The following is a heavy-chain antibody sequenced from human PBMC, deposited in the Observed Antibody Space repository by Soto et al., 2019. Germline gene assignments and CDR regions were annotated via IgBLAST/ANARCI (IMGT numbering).Heavy chain of an antibody. D-gene: IGHD3-10*01. V-gene: IGHV3-48*02. CDR2: ISRSSTVI. CDR1: GFTFSLYS. CDR3: ARAVTWGLDV. J-gene: IGHJ6*02. Sequence: EVQLVESGGGLVQPGGSLRLSCAASGFTFSLYSMSWVRQAPGKGLEWVSYISRSSTVIHYADSVKGRITISRDDATNSMHLQMKSLRDGDTAVYYCARAVTWGLDVWGQGPTVSISS.